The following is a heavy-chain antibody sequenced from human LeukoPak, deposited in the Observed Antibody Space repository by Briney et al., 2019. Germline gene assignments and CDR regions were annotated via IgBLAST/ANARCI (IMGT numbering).Heavy chain of an antibody. J-gene: IGHJ4*02. V-gene: IGHV3-9*03. CDR1: GFTFDDYA. D-gene: IGHD2-2*01. CDR2: ISWNSGSI. CDR3: AKGYQLLSTPTFDY. Sequence: GRSLRLSCAASGFTFDDYAMHWVRQAPGKGLECVSGISWNSGSIGYADSVKGRFTISRDNAKNSLYLQMNSLRAEDMALYYCAKGYQLLSTPTFDYWGQGTLVTVSS.